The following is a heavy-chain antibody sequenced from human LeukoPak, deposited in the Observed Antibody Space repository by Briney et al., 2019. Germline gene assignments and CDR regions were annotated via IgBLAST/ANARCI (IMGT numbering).Heavy chain of an antibody. V-gene: IGHV3-23*01. Sequence: GGSLRLSCAISGLTFHDYAMTWVHQAPGKGLEWVSTIVGDSSKTYYADSVKGRFTISRDNSNYMLFLHMNNLRAEDTAIYYCAKQPYNYYYLDVWGKGTTVTVSS. J-gene: IGHJ6*03. D-gene: IGHD2-21*01. CDR2: IVGDSSKT. CDR1: GLTFHDYA. CDR3: AKQPYNYYYLDV.